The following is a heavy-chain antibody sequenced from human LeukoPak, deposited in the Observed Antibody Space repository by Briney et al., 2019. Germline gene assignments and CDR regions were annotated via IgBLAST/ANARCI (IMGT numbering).Heavy chain of an antibody. D-gene: IGHD3-22*01. V-gene: IGHV3-74*01. Sequence: QPGGSLRLSCAASGFTFSSYWMHWVRQAPGKGLVWVSRINSDGSSTSYADSVKGRFTISRDNAKNTLYLQMNSLRAEDTAVYYCARDAGFSYYDSSGYYYDYWGQGTLVTVSS. CDR1: GFTFSSYW. J-gene: IGHJ4*02. CDR2: INSDGSST. CDR3: ARDAGFSYYDSSGYYYDY.